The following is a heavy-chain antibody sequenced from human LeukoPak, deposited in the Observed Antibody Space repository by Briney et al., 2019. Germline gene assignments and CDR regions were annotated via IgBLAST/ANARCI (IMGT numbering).Heavy chain of an antibody. Sequence: GRSLRLSCAASGFXFSSYGMHWVRQAPGKGLEWVAVISYDGSNKYYADSVKGRFTISRDNSKNTLYLQMNSLRAEDTAVYYCAKVKRWLAHYFDYWGQGTLVTVSS. V-gene: IGHV3-30*18. CDR1: GFXFSSYG. J-gene: IGHJ4*02. CDR2: ISYDGSNK. CDR3: AKVKRWLAHYFDY. D-gene: IGHD6-19*01.